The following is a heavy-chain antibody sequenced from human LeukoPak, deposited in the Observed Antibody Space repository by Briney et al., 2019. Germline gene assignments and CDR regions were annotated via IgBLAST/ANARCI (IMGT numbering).Heavy chain of an antibody. Sequence: SETLSLTCAVYGGSFSGYYWSWIRQPPGKGLEWIGEINHSRSTNYNPSLKSRVTISVDTSKNQFSLKLSSVTAADTAVYYCARDGVPLHSSSWYYWFDPWGQGTLVTVSS. CDR2: INHSRST. V-gene: IGHV4-34*01. CDR3: ARDGVPLHSSSWYYWFDP. D-gene: IGHD6-13*01. J-gene: IGHJ5*02. CDR1: GGSFSGYY.